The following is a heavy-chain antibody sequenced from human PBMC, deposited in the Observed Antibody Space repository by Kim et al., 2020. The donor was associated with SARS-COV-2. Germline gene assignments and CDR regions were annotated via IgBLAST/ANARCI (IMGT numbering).Heavy chain of an antibody. CDR1: GYTFTSYD. Sequence: ASVKVSCKASGYTFTSYDINWVRQATGQGLEWMGWMNPNSGNTGYAQKFQGRVTMTRNTSISTAYMELSSLRSEDTAGYYCARGGVVTMFGVFIIMWFDPCGRRTLLTVSS. D-gene: IGHD3-3*01. V-gene: IGHV1-8*01. CDR3: ARGGVVTMFGVFIIMWFDP. CDR2: MNPNSGNT. J-gene: IGHJ5*02.